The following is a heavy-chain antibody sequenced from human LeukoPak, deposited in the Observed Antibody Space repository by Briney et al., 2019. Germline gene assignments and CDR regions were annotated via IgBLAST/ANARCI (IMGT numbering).Heavy chain of an antibody. CDR2: IYHTGST. Sequence: SETLSLTCAVSGGSISSTYWWNWVRQPPGKGLEWIGEIYHTGSTNYNPSLKSRVTKSVDTSKNQFSLKVSSVTAADTAVYYCASGEGMTTVTFFDYWGQGTLVTVSS. D-gene: IGHD4-17*01. CDR1: GGSISSTYW. V-gene: IGHV4-4*02. J-gene: IGHJ4*02. CDR3: ASGEGMTTVTFFDY.